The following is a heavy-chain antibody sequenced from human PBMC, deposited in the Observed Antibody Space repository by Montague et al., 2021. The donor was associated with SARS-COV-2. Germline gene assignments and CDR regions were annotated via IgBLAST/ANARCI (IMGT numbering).Heavy chain of an antibody. D-gene: IGHD6-19*01. J-gene: IGHJ3*02. CDR1: GFTFSDYY. CDR3: ARDLRRQWLVRLYAPGDHDAFDI. Sequence: SLRLSCAASGFTFSDYYMGWIRQAPGQGLEWVSYISSSSSYTYYADSVKGRFTISRDNAKNSLYLHMNTLRAEDTAVYYCARDLRRQWLVRLYAPGDHDAFDIWGQGTMVTVSS. V-gene: IGHV3-11*05. CDR2: ISSSSSYT.